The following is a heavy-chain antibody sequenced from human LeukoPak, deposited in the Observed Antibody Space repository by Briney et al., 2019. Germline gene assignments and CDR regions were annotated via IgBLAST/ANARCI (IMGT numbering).Heavy chain of an antibody. CDR2: ISGSGGST. D-gene: IGHD6-6*01. CDR1: GFTVSSNY. Sequence: PGGSLRLSCAASGFTVSSNYMSWVRQAPGKGLEWVSAISGSGGSTYYADSVKGRFTISRDNSKNTLYLQMNSLRAEDSAVYYCAKDQYTDSSAASDYWGQGILVTVSS. J-gene: IGHJ4*02. CDR3: AKDQYTDSSAASDY. V-gene: IGHV3-23*01.